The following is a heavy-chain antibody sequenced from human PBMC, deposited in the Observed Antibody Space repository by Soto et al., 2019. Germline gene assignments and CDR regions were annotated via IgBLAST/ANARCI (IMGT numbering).Heavy chain of an antibody. CDR3: ARETKFYGFWSGYYRFDT. CDR2: ISASSGNT. V-gene: IGHV1-18*01. CDR1: GYSFNSYG. D-gene: IGHD3-3*01. J-gene: IGHJ5*02. Sequence: QAQLMQSGPEVKNPGASVKVSCKASGYSFNSYGISWVRQAPGKGLEWMGWISASSGNTSYAQDLQGRLTMTTDTSTSTAYLELRSLTSDYTAVYYCARETKFYGFWSGYYRFDTWGQGTLVSVSS.